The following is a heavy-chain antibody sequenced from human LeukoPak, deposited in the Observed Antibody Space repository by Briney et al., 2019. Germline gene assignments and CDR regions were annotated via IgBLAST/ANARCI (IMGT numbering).Heavy chain of an antibody. CDR1: GGSISSSSYY. D-gene: IGHD6-19*01. CDR3: ARDESSGWSNWFDP. J-gene: IGHJ5*02. Sequence: SETLSLTCTVSGGSISSSSYYWGWIRQPPGKGLEWIGSIYYSGSTYYNPSLKSRVTISVDTSKNQFSLKLSSVTAADTAVYYCARDESSGWSNWFDPWGQGTLVTVSS. CDR2: IYYSGST. V-gene: IGHV4-39*07.